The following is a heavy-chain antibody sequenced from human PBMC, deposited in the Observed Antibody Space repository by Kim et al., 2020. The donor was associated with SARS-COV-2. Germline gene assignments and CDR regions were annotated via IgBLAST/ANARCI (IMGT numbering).Heavy chain of an antibody. V-gene: IGHV4-31*03. D-gene: IGHD2-2*01. J-gene: IGHJ6*02. CDR3: ARADIVVVPAASYGMDV. CDR1: GGSISSGGYY. CDR2: IYYSGST. Sequence: SETLSLTCTVSGGSISSGGYYWSWIRQHPGKGLEWIGYIYYSGSTYYNPSLKSRVTISVDTSKNQFSLKLSSVTAADTAVYYCARADIVVVPAASYGMDVWGQGTTVTVSS.